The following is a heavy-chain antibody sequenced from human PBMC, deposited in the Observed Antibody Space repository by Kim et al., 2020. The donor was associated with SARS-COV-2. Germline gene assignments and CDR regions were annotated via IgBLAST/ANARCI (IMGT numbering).Heavy chain of an antibody. CDR3: ARDSGTTRYSTFDM. CDR1: GFIFSTYN. D-gene: IGHD1-1*01. J-gene: IGHJ3*02. V-gene: IGHV3-48*02. Sequence: GGSLRLSCAASGFIFSTYNMNWVRQAPGKGLEWVSHIDSSSTTIYYADSVRGRFTISRNNAKNSLYLQVNTLRDEDTAVYFCARDSGTTRYSTFDMWGQGTMVTVSS. CDR2: IDSSSTTI.